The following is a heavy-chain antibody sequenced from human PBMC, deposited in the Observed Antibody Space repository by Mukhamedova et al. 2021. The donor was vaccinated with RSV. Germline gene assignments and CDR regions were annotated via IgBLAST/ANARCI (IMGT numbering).Heavy chain of an antibody. CDR3: ARALHASGKGGFDY. D-gene: IGHD3-10*01. J-gene: IGHJ4*01. V-gene: IGHV1-46*01. CDR1: GYTFTSNH. CDR2: INPSGGST. Sequence: GYTFTSNHIHWVRQAPGQGLEWMGKINPSGGSTNYAQKFQGRVIMTRDTSTSTVYMELSSLSSEDTAVYYCARALHASGKGGFDYW.